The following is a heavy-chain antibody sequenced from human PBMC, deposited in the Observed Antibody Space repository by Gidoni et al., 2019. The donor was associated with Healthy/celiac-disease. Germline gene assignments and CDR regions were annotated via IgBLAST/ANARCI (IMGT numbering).Heavy chain of an antibody. CDR2: ISSSSSYR. J-gene: IGHJ4*02. Sequence: EVQLVESGGGLVKPGGSLGLSCAASGSTFSSYSMTWVRQAPGKGLGWVSSISSSSSYRYYADSVKGRCTISRDNAKNSLYLQMNSLRAEDTAVYYCARDQDYDFWSGYPGGTVADYWGQGTLVTVSS. D-gene: IGHD3-3*01. CDR3: ARDQDYDFWSGYPGGTVADY. V-gene: IGHV3-21*01. CDR1: GSTFSSYS.